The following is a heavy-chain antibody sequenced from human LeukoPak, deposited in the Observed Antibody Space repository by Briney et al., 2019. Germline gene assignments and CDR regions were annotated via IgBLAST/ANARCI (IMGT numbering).Heavy chain of an antibody. Sequence: PGGSLRLSCAASGFTFDDYAMHWVRQAPGKGLEWVSGISWNSGSIGYADSVKGRFTISRDNAKNSLYLQMNSLRAEDTAVYYCARDHYYDSSGYPPPRDAFDIWGQGTMVTVSS. CDR3: ARDHYYDSSGYPPPRDAFDI. CDR2: ISWNSGSI. D-gene: IGHD3-22*01. J-gene: IGHJ3*02. CDR1: GFTFDDYA. V-gene: IGHV3-9*01.